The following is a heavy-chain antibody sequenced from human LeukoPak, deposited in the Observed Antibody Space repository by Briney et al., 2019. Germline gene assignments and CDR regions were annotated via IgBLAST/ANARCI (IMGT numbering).Heavy chain of an antibody. J-gene: IGHJ5*02. CDR3: ARVWAVAGAGKGWFDP. CDR2: ISSSSSTI. D-gene: IGHD6-13*01. V-gene: IGHV3-48*04. CDR1: GFTFSSYS. Sequence: QTGGSLRLSCAASGFTFSSYSMNWFRQAPGKGLEWASYISSSSSTIYYADSVKGRFTISRDNAKNSLYLQMNSLRAEDTAVYYCARVWAVAGAGKGWFDPWVQGTLVTVCS.